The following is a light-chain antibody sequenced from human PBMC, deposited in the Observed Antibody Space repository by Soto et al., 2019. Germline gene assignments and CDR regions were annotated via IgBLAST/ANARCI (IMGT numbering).Light chain of an antibody. CDR3: NSFTSSNTLPYV. V-gene: IGLV2-14*01. CDR1: NSDIGSYNY. J-gene: IGLJ1*01. Sequence: QSVLTQPASVSWSSGQSITISCSGTNSDIGSYNYVSWYLQHPGKAPKLIVFEVSNRPSGISDRFSGSKSGNTAYLTISGLQTEDEAVYYCNSFTSSNTLPYVFGTGTKVTVL. CDR2: EVS.